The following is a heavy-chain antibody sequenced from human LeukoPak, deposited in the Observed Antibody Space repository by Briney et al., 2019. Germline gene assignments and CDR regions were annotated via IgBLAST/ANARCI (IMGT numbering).Heavy chain of an antibody. CDR2: ISGSGGST. V-gene: IGHV3-23*01. CDR3: ARWQWLVPFDY. J-gene: IGHJ4*02. CDR1: GFTFSSYA. D-gene: IGHD6-19*01. Sequence: TGGSLRLSCAASGFTFSSYAMSWVRQAPGKGLEWVSAISGSGGSTYYVDSVKGRFTISRDNSKNTLYLQMNSLRAEDTAVYYCARWQWLVPFDYWGQGTLVTVSS.